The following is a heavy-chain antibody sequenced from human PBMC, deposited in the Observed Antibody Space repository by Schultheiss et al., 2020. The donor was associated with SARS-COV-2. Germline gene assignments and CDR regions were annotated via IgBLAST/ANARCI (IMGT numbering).Heavy chain of an antibody. Sequence: GGSLRLSCAASGFTFSTYSMNWVRQAPGKGLEWVAGLSHSGSTQYYADSVKGRFTISRDDSKNTLFLQMNSLRPEDTAVYYCARVRWLRDYYYYYGMDVWGQGTTVTVSS. J-gene: IGHJ6*02. D-gene: IGHD5-12*01. CDR1: GFTFSTYS. CDR2: LSHSGSTQ. CDR3: ARVRWLRDYYYYYGMDV. V-gene: IGHV3-30*03.